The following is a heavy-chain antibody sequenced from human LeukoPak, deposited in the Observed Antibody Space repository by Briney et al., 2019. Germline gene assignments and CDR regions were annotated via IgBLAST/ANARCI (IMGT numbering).Heavy chain of an antibody. V-gene: IGHV5-51*01. CDR1: GYSFTSYW. D-gene: IGHD3-3*01. Sequence: GESLKISCKGSGYSFTSYWIGWVRQVPGKGLEWIGIIYPGDSDTRYSPSFQGQVTISADKSISNAYLQWSSLKAPDTAMYYCATGYYDFWSGYYKGIDYWGQGTLVTVSS. J-gene: IGHJ4*02. CDR3: ATGYYDFWSGYYKGIDY. CDR2: IYPGDSDT.